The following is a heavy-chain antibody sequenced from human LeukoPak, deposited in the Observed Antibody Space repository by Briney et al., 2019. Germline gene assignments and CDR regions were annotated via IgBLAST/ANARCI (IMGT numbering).Heavy chain of an antibody. Sequence: GGSLRLSCAASGFTVSSNYMSWVRQAPGKGLEWVSSINWNGDTTAYADSVKGRFTISRDNAKNSLYLQMNSLRVEDTAVYYCATYCSGGSCGYWGQGTLVTVSS. D-gene: IGHD2-15*01. V-gene: IGHV3-20*04. CDR3: ATYCSGGSCGY. CDR2: INWNGDTT. J-gene: IGHJ4*02. CDR1: GFTVSSNY.